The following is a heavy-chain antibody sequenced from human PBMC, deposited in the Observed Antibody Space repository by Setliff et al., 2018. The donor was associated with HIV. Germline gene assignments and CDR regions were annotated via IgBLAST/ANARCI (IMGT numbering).Heavy chain of an antibody. J-gene: IGHJ3*02. D-gene: IGHD6-6*01. V-gene: IGHV4-34*01. Sequence: SETLSVTCAVYGGSFSGYYWSWIRQPPGKGLEWIGEINQSGSTNYNPSLKSRVTISVDTSKNQFSLKLNSMTAADTGVYYCARRSRSYSSSPFQGGAFDIWGQGTMVTVSS. CDR2: INQSGST. CDR1: GGSFSGYY. CDR3: ARRSRSYSSSPFQGGAFDI.